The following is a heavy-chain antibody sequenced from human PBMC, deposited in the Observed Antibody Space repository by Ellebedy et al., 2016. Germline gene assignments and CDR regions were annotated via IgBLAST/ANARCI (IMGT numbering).Heavy chain of an antibody. Sequence: GGSLRLXXAGSGFTFNDYALHWVRQAPGKGLEWVSGISWDSAVIGYGGSVKGRFTISKDSAKNYLYLQMNSLRPEDTAFYYCAKGTMDYFYHWGQGTLVPVSS. CDR2: ISWDSAVI. CDR1: GFTFNDYA. V-gene: IGHV3-9*01. D-gene: IGHD4/OR15-4a*01. J-gene: IGHJ4*02. CDR3: AKGTMDYFYH.